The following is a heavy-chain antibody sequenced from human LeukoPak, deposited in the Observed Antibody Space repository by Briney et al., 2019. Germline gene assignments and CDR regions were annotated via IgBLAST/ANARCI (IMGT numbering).Heavy chain of an antibody. V-gene: IGHV4-34*01. CDR1: GGSFSGYY. J-gene: IGHJ4*02. D-gene: IGHD3-10*01. CDR2: INHSGST. Sequence: PSETLSLTCAVYGGSFSGYYWSWIRQPPGKGLEWIGEINHSGSTNYNPSLKSRVTISVDTSKNQLSLKLSSVTAADTAVYYCARGNNLNYYGSGSYACDYWGQGTLVTVSS. CDR3: ARGNNLNYYGSGSYACDY.